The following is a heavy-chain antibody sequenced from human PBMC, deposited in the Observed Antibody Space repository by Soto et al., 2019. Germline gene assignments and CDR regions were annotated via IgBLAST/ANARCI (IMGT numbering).Heavy chain of an antibody. CDR3: TTVGYSGSYYAYYYYGMDV. V-gene: IGHV3-15*07. CDR1: GFTFSNAW. J-gene: IGHJ6*02. Sequence: GGSLRLSCAASGFTFSNAWMNWVRQAPGKGLEWVGRIKSKTDGGTTDYAAPVKGRFTISRDDSKNTLYLQMNSLKTEDTAVYYCTTVGYSGSYYAYYYYGMDVWGQGTTVTVSS. D-gene: IGHD1-26*01. CDR2: IKSKTDGGTT.